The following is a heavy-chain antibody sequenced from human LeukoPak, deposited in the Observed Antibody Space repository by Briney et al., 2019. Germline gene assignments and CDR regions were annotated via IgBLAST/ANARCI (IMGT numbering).Heavy chain of an antibody. Sequence: ASVKVSCKASGYTFTSYAMHWVRQAPGQRLEWMGWINAGNGNTKYSQKFQGRVTITRDTSASTANMELSSLRSEDTAVYYCARGRSPTTSYYYYGMDVWGQGTTVTVSS. V-gene: IGHV1-3*01. CDR2: INAGNGNT. D-gene: IGHD4-11*01. J-gene: IGHJ6*02. CDR3: ARGRSPTTSYYYYGMDV. CDR1: GYTFTSYA.